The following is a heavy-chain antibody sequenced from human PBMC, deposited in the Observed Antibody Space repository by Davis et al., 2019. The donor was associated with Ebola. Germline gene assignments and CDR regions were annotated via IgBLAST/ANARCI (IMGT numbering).Heavy chain of an antibody. CDR2: IDPSDSYT. J-gene: IGHJ4*02. CDR1: GYSFTSYW. Sequence: GESLKISCKGSGYSFTSYWISWARQMPGKGLEWMGRIDPSDSYTNYSPSFQGHVTISADKSISTAYLQWSSLKASDTAMYYCARHSTKYQLHNDYWGQGTLVTVSS. D-gene: IGHD2-2*01. CDR3: ARHSTKYQLHNDY. V-gene: IGHV5-10-1*01.